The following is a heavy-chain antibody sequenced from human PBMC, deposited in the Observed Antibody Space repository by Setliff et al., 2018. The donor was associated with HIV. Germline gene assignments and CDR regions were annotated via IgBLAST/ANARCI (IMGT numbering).Heavy chain of an antibody. J-gene: IGHJ3*01. Sequence: ASVKVSCKAFGFVVSGYYMNWVRQAPGQGLEWMGRINPNNGVANYAETFQGRVKMTLDTSISTAYLELNRLTSDDTAVYYCARPRVFDSFDVWGQGTMVTVSS. CDR2: INPNNGVA. CDR1: GFVVSGYY. V-gene: IGHV1-2*06. CDR3: ARPRVFDSFDV.